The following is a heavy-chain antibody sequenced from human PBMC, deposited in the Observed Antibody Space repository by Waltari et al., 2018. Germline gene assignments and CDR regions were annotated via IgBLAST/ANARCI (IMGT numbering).Heavy chain of an antibody. D-gene: IGHD6-6*01. CDR2: NRSKAYGGKT. CDR3: TRDRWAARPDY. CDR1: GFTFGDYA. Sequence: EVQLVESGGGLVQPGRSLRLSCTASGFTFGDYAMSWFRQAPGKGLEWVGFNRSKAYGGKTEYAASVKGRFTISRDDSKSIAYLQMNSLKTEDTAVYYCTRDRWAARPDYWGQGTLVTVSS. J-gene: IGHJ4*02. V-gene: IGHV3-49*03.